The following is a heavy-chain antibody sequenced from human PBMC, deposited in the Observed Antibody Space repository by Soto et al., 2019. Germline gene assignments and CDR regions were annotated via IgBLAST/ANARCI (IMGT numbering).Heavy chain of an antibody. CDR3: DV. Sequence: GESLKISCKGSGYSFTSYWIGWVRQMPGKGLEWMGIIYPGDSDTRYSPSFQGQVTISADKSISTAADTAVYYCARRRTSYGMDVWGQGTTVTVSS. CDR2: IYPGDSDT. D-gene: IGHD2-8*01. CDR1: GYSFTSYW. V-gene: IGHV5-51*01. J-gene: IGHJ6*02.